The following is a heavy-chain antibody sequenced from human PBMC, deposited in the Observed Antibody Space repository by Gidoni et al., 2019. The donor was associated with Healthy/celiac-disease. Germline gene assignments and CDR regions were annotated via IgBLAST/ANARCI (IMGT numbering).Heavy chain of an antibody. CDR3: ARGLLGLRRGALGSGWRYFDY. V-gene: IGHV4-34*01. CDR1: GGSFSGYY. CDR2: INHSGST. J-gene: IGHJ4*02. D-gene: IGHD6-19*01. Sequence: QVQLQQWGAGLLKPSETLSLTCAVYGGSFSGYYWSWIRQPPGKGLEWIGEINHSGSTNYNPSLKSRVTISVDTSKNQFSLKLSSVTAADTAVYYCARGLLGLRRGALGSGWRYFDYWGQGTLVTVSS.